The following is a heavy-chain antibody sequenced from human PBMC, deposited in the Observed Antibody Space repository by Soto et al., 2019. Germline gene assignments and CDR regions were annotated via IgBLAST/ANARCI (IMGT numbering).Heavy chain of an antibody. Sequence: GGSLRLSCTASGFTFGDYAMSWVRQAPGKGLEWVGFIRSKAYGGTTEYAASEKGRFTISRDDSKSIAYLQMNSLKTEDTAVYYCTRFSLWFGLYYYYGMDVWGQGTTVTVSS. CDR3: TRFSLWFGLYYYYGMDV. J-gene: IGHJ6*02. CDR1: GFTFGDYA. D-gene: IGHD3-10*01. CDR2: IRSKAYGGTT. V-gene: IGHV3-49*04.